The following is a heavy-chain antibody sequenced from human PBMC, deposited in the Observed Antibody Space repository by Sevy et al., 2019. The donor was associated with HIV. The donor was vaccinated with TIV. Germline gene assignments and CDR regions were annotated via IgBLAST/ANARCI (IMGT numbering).Heavy chain of an antibody. V-gene: IGHV1-2*02. CDR3: VRDDRDGYFDY. Sequence: KAGPSVKVSCKASGYTFTGYYMHWVRQAPGQGLEWMGWINPDSGGPNYAPKFQGRVTLTRDTSISTAYMELSRLKSDDTAVYYCVRDDRDGYFDYRGQGTLVTVSS. CDR1: GYTFTGYY. J-gene: IGHJ4*02. CDR2: INPDSGGP.